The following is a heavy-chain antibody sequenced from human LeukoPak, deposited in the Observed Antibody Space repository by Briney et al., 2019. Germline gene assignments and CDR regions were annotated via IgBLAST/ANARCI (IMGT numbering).Heavy chain of an antibody. CDR2: ISAYNGNT. D-gene: IGHD6-19*01. V-gene: IGHV1-18*01. Sequence: ASVKVSCKASGYTFTSYGISWVRQAPGQGLEWMGWISAYNGNTNHAQELQGRVTMTTDTSTSTAYMELRSLRSDDTAVYYCATHSSGWYFFDYWGQGTLVTVSS. CDR1: GYTFTSYG. CDR3: ATHSSGWYFFDY. J-gene: IGHJ4*02.